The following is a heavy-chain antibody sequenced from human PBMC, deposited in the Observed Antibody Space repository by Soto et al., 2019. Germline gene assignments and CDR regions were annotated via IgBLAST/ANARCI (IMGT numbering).Heavy chain of an antibody. D-gene: IGHD6-13*01. CDR3: AREGVRVRQLVPGENGMDV. V-gene: IGHV1-2*04. J-gene: IGHJ6*02. CDR2: INPNSGGT. CDR1: GYTFTGYY. Sequence: GASVKVSCKASGYTFTGYYMHWVRQAPGQGLEWMGWINPNSGGTNYAQKFQGWVTMTRDTSISTAYMELSRLRSDDTAVYYCAREGVRVRQLVPGENGMDVWGQGTTVTVSS.